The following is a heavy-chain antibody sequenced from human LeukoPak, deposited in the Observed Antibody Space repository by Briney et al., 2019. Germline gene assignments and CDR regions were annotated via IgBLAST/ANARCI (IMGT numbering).Heavy chain of an antibody. CDR1: GFTVSSNY. CDR3: ARGLIRGAMLGY. CDR2: IYSGGST. J-gene: IGHJ4*02. Sequence: GGSLRLSCAASGFTVSSNYMSWVRQAPGKGLEWVSVIYSGGSTYYVDSVKGRFTISRDNSKNTLYLQMNSLRAEDTAVYYCARGLIRGAMLGYWGQGTLVTVSS. D-gene: IGHD3-10*02. V-gene: IGHV3-53*01.